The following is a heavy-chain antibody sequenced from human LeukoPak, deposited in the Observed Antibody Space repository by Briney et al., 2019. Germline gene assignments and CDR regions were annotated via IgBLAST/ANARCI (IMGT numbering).Heavy chain of an antibody. CDR2: ISSSSSYI. CDR3: AKEGLITKAFDI. Sequence: NPGGSLRLSCAASGFTFSSYSMNWVRQAPGKGLEWVSSISSSSSYIYYADSVKGRFTISRDNAKNSLYLQMNSLRAEDTAVYYCAKEGLITKAFDIWGQGTMVTVSS. V-gene: IGHV3-21*01. CDR1: GFTFSSYS. D-gene: IGHD3-22*01. J-gene: IGHJ3*02.